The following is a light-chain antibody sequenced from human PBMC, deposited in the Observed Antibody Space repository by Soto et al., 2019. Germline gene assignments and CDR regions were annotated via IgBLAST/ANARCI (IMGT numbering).Light chain of an antibody. J-gene: IGLJ1*01. CDR3: TSYTSSSTLYV. CDR2: DVS. Sequence: QSVLTQPASVSGSPGQSITISCTGTSSDVGGYNYVSWYQQHPGKAPKLMIYDVSNRPSGVSNRFSGSKSGNTASLTISGLQAEDVVDYYCTSYTSSSTLYVFGTGTIVNV. V-gene: IGLV2-14*01. CDR1: SSDVGGYNY.